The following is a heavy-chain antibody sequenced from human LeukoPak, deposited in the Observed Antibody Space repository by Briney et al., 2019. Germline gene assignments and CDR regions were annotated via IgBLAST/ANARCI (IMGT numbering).Heavy chain of an antibody. J-gene: IGHJ4*02. Sequence: GGSLRLSCAASGFTFSSYAMSWVRQAPGKGLEWVSGISGSGGSTYYADSVRGRFTISRDNSMNTVYLQMNSLRAEDTAVYYCAKVRQFTAATGTGLDYWGQGTLVTVSS. CDR3: AKVRQFTAATGTGLDY. V-gene: IGHV3-23*01. D-gene: IGHD6-13*01. CDR1: GFTFSSYA. CDR2: ISGSGGST.